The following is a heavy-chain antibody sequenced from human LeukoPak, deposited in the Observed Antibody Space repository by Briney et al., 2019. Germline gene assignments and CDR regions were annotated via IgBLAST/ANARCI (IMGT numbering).Heavy chain of an antibody. CDR2: INPNTRGT. CDR3: ARPTRYNWIYDAFDI. D-gene: IGHD1-7*01. V-gene: IGHV1-2*02. Sequence: ASVKVSCKASGYTFTGYYIHWVRQGPGQGPEWMGWINPNTRGTNYAQKFQGRVTMTRDTSINTAYMDLGTLRSDDTAVYYCARPTRYNWIYDAFDIWGQGTMVTVSS. CDR1: GYTFTGYY. J-gene: IGHJ3*02.